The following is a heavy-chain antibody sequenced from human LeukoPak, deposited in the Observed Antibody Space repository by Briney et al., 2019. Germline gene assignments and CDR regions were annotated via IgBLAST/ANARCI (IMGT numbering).Heavy chain of an antibody. CDR3: AIIASIHAFDI. J-gene: IGHJ3*02. CDR1: GYTFTGYY. D-gene: IGHD3-16*02. V-gene: IGHV1-2*02. Sequence: ASVKVSCKASGYTFTGYYMHWVRQAPGQGLEWMGWINPNSGGTNYAQKLQGRVTMARDTSISTAYMELSRLRSDDTAVYYCAIIASIHAFDIWGQGTMVTVSS. CDR2: INPNSGGT.